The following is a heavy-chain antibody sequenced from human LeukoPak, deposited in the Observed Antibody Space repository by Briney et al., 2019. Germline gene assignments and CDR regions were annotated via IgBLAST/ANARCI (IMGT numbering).Heavy chain of an antibody. CDR3: ARTPYCSSTSCQGEDY. V-gene: IGHV4-39*07. CDR1: GGSISSSSYY. Sequence: SETLSLTCTVSGGSISSSSYYWGWIRQPPGKGLEWIGSIYYSGSTYYNPSLKSRVTISVDTSKNQFSLKLSSVTAADTAVYYCARTPYCSSTSCQGEDYWGQGTLVTVSS. J-gene: IGHJ4*02. D-gene: IGHD2-2*01. CDR2: IYYSGST.